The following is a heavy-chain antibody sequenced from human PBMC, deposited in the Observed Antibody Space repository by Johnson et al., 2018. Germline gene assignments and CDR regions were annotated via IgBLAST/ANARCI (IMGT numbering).Heavy chain of an antibody. D-gene: IGHD6-13*01. CDR3: AKTGAAALSSYYYYMDG. Sequence: EVQLVESGGGLVQXGRSLRLXCAASGFTFGDYGMYWVRQAPGKGLEWVSGISWNSGTIDYADSVKGRFPISRDNAKNSLYLQMNSLRAEDTDLYYCAKTGAAALSSYYYYMDGWGKGTTVTVSS. J-gene: IGHJ6*03. V-gene: IGHV3-9*01. CDR1: GFTFGDYG. CDR2: ISWNSGTI.